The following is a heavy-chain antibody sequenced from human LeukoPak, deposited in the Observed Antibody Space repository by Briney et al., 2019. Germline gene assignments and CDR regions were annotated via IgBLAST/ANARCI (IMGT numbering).Heavy chain of an antibody. D-gene: IGHD5-24*01. J-gene: IGHJ6*02. CDR1: GYAFRTYG. V-gene: IGHV1-18*01. CDR3: ARSTQLPSEYFNGMDV. Sequence: ASVKVSCQASGYAFRTYGISWVRQAAGQGLEWMGWISVYNDDTHYAQKFQGRLSMTTDTSRSTVYMELRSLRSDDAAVYFCARSTQLPSEYFNGMDVWGQGTTVTVSS. CDR2: ISVYNDDT.